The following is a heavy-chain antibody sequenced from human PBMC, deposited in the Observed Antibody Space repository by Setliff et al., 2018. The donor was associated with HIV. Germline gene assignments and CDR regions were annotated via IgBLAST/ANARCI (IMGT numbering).Heavy chain of an antibody. Sequence: RLSCAASGFTFSNYGMHWVRQAPGKGLEWVAVIWHDGSNEFDADSVNGRFTISRDNSKNTLYLQTNSLRADDTAVYYCAKGGSQLPARFYFYMDVCGKGTTVTVSS. CDR2: IWHDGSNE. J-gene: IGHJ6*03. CDR1: GFTFSNYG. CDR3: AKGGSQLPARFYFYMDV. D-gene: IGHD2-2*01. V-gene: IGHV3-33*06.